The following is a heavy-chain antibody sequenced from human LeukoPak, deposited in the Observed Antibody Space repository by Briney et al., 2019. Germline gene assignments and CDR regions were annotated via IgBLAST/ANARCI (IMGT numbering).Heavy chain of an antibody. Sequence: GGALRLSCAASGFTFSTYWMSWVRQAPGKGLEWVANIKQDGSEKYYVDSVKGRFTISGDNAKKSLYLQMNSLRAEDTAVYYCARDGPWLRFASIVGATPFDYWGQGTLVTVSS. CDR1: GFTFSTYW. D-gene: IGHD1-26*01. CDR2: IKQDGSEK. V-gene: IGHV3-7*01. J-gene: IGHJ4*02. CDR3: ARDGPWLRFASIVGATPFDY.